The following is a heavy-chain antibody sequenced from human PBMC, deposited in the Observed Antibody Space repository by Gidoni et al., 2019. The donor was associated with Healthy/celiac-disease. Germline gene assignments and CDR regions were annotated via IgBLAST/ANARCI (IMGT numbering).Heavy chain of an antibody. CDR3: ARDEIPSSCRKPLGFDL. Sequence: QVQLVQSGAEVKKPGSSAKVSWTASAGTFSSFAISWVRQATGQGLVWMGGIIPIFGTANYAQKFQSRVTITADESTSTAYMELSSLRSEDTAVYYCARDEIPSSCRKPLGFDLWGRGTLVTVSS. CDR2: IIPIFGTA. J-gene: IGHJ2*01. D-gene: IGHD6-13*01. V-gene: IGHV1-69*01. CDR1: AGTFSSFA.